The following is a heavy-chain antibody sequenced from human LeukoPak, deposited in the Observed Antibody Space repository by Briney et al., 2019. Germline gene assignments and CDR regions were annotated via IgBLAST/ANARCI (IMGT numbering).Heavy chain of an antibody. D-gene: IGHD6-13*01. Sequence: SQTLSLTCPVSGGSLSCGGYYWRWLRHHPGKGLVWFGYIYFRGSTYDEPSLNRQVNIPVDTSKDHFSLKRSSVTRADTAVYYCARGVDRAAAQYGYWGQGTLVTVSS. V-gene: IGHV4-31*01. CDR2: IYFRGST. J-gene: IGHJ4*02. CDR3: ARGVDRAAAQYGY. CDR1: GGSLSCGGYY.